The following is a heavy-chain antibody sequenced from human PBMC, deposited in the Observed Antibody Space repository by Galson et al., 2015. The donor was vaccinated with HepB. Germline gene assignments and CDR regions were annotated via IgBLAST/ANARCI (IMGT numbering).Heavy chain of an antibody. CDR2: ISYDGSNK. V-gene: IGHV3-30*18. CDR3: AKDQGGIVVVPAAGYYYYGMDV. D-gene: IGHD2-2*01. CDR1: GSTFSSYG. J-gene: IGHJ6*02. Sequence: SLRLSCAASGSTFSSYGMHWVRQAPGKGLEWVAVISYDGSNKYYADSVKGRFTISRDNSKNTLYLQMNSLRAEDTAVYYCAKDQGGIVVVPAAGYYYYGMDVWGQGTTVTVSS.